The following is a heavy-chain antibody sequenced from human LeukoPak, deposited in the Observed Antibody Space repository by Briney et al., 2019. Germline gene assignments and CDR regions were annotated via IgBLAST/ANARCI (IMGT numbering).Heavy chain of an antibody. V-gene: IGHV1-46*01. CDR3: ARVVSSGWYSF. D-gene: IGHD6-19*01. Sequence: GASVKVSCKASGYTFSSYYMHWVRQAPGQGLEWMGIINPSGGSTSYAQKFQGRVTMTRDMSTSTVYMELSGLRSEDTAVYYCARVVSSGWYSFWGQGTLVTVSS. CDR1: GYTFSSYY. CDR2: INPSGGST. J-gene: IGHJ4*02.